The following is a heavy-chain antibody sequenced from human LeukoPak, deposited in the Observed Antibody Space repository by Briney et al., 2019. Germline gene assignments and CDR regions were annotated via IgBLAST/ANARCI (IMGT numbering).Heavy chain of an antibody. CDR2: IKQDGSEK. CDR3: ARDFGSGWYGPYMDV. D-gene: IGHD6-19*01. J-gene: IGHJ6*03. V-gene: IGHV3-7*01. Sequence: GGSLRLSCAASGFTFSSYWMSWVRQAPGKGLEWVANIKQDGSEKYYVDSVKGRFTISRDNAKNSLYLQMNSLRAEDTAVYYCARDFGSGWYGPYMDVWGKGTTVTVSS. CDR1: GFTFSSYW.